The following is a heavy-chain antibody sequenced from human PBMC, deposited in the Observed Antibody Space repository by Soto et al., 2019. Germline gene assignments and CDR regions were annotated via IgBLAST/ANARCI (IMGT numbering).Heavy chain of an antibody. D-gene: IGHD4-17*01. J-gene: IGHJ4*02. V-gene: IGHV3-21*01. CDR2: ISSSSSYI. CDR1: GFTFSSYS. CDR3: ARDAGTTGTKFDY. Sequence: GGSLRLSCAASGFTFSSYSMNWVRQAPGKGLEWVSSISSSSSYIYYADSVKGRFTISRDNAKNSLYLQMNSLRAEDTAVYYCARDAGTTGTKFDYWGQGTLVTVSS.